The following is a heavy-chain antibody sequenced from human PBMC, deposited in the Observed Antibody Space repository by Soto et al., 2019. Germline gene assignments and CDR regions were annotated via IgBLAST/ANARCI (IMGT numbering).Heavy chain of an antibody. CDR3: AKDTGRGGGSVFDY. CDR1: GFIFSNYA. Sequence: GSLRLSCAPSGFIFSNYAMSWVRQARGKGLEWVSAISGSGADTYYTESVKGRFTISRDNFKNTLYLQMNSLRAEDTAVYYCAKDTGRGGGSVFDYWGQGTLVTVS. J-gene: IGHJ4*02. CDR2: ISGSGADT. V-gene: IGHV3-23*01. D-gene: IGHD2-15*01.